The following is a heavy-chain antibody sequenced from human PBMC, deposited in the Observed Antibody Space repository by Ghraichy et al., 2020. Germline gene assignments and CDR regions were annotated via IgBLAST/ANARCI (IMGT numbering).Heavy chain of an antibody. D-gene: IGHD6-13*01. Sequence: SVKVSCKASGGTFSSYAISWVRQAPGQGLEWMGGIIPIFGPANYAQKFQGRVTITADESTSTAYMELSSLRSEDTAVYYCAREDVAAAGTCESCFDYWGQGTLVTVSS. V-gene: IGHV1-69*13. CDR1: GGTFSSYA. J-gene: IGHJ4*02. CDR2: IIPIFGPA. CDR3: AREDVAAAGTCESCFDY.